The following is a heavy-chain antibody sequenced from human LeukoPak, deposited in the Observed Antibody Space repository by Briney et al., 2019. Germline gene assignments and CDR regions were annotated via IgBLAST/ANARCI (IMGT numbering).Heavy chain of an antibody. Sequence: GESLRLSCAASGFTFSRYAMHWARQAPGKGLEWVAFTSDDENYKYYADSVKGRFTISRDNSKNTLYLQMNSLRAEDTAVYFCASKIGDDLDYWGQGTLVTVSS. CDR1: GFTFSRYA. CDR2: TSDDENYK. D-gene: IGHD3-16*01. J-gene: IGHJ4*02. V-gene: IGHV3-30*04. CDR3: ASKIGDDLDY.